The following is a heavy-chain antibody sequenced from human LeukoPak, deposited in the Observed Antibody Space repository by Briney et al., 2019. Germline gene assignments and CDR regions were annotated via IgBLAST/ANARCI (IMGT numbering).Heavy chain of an antibody. V-gene: IGHV3-23*01. Sequence: GGSLRLSCAASGFTFSSYTVSWVRQAPGKGLEWVSTITTSDGNTYYADSVKGRFTVSRDNSKNTLFLQMNSLRAEDTAVYYCAKDGGLWVSAHWGDSWGRGTLVTVSS. D-gene: IGHD7-27*01. J-gene: IGHJ4*02. CDR1: GFTFSSYT. CDR3: AKDGGLWVSAHWGDS. CDR2: ITTSDGNT.